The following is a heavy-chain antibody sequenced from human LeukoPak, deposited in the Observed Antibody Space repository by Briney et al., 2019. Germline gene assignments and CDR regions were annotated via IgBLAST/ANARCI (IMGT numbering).Heavy chain of an antibody. CDR2: ISWNSGSR. CDR1: GFTIDDYA. J-gene: IGHJ4*02. Sequence: GWSLRLCCSASGFTIDDYAMDWVRQAPGKGLEWVPGISWNSGSRGYADSVKSRFTMSRDNAKNSLYLQMNSLRAEDTALYYCAKVRGGYSYGWDFDYWGQGTLVTVSS. D-gene: IGHD5-18*01. CDR3: AKVRGGYSYGWDFDY. V-gene: IGHV3-9*01.